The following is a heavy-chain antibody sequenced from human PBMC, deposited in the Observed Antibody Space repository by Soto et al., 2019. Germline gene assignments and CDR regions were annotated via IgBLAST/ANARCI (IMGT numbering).Heavy chain of an antibody. CDR3: ARAYGDYSSVLFDY. D-gene: IGHD4-17*01. Sequence: QVQLQESGPGLVKPSETLSLTCTVSGGSISSYYWSWIRQPPGKGLEWIGYIYYSGSTNYNPPLKSRVTISVDTSKNQFSLKLSSVTAADTAVYYCARAYGDYSSVLFDYWGQGTLVTVSS. J-gene: IGHJ4*02. CDR2: IYYSGST. V-gene: IGHV4-59*01. CDR1: GGSISSYY.